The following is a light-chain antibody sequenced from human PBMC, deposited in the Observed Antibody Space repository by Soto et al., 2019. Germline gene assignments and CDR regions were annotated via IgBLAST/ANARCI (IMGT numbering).Light chain of an antibody. CDR1: QDMSKY. V-gene: IGKV1-33*01. J-gene: IGKJ1*01. CDR2: AAS. CDR3: RRHDNTPWT. Sequence: DIQMTQSPSSLSASVGDRVTITCQASQDMSKYLSWYQQKPGKAPKLLIYAASNLETGVPSRFTGRGSGTDFTLTISSLQREEIADYDFRRHDNTPWTF.